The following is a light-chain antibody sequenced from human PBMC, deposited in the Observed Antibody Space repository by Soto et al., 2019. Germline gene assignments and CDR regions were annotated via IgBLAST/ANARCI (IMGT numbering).Light chain of an antibody. CDR3: QQYGSSLWT. CDR2: GAS. J-gene: IGKJ1*01. Sequence: EIVLTQSPGTLSLSPGERATLSCRASQSVSSSYLAWYQQKPGQAPRLLIYGASSRATGIPDRFSGRGSGTDFTLTISRLESEDFAVYYCQQYGSSLWTFGQGTKVEIK. CDR1: QSVSSSY. V-gene: IGKV3-20*01.